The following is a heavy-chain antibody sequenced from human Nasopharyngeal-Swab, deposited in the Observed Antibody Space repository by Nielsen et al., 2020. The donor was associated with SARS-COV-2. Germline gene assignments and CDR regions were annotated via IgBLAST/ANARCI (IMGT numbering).Heavy chain of an antibody. Sequence: ESLKIPCAASGFTFSRYAMTWVRPAPGKGLGGVSTINTSGGDTYYSESVKGRFPISRDNSKNMLSLKMNSLRAEDTAVYYCAKDLRGPYFFWGQGTLVTVSS. J-gene: IGHJ4*02. CDR3: AKDLRGPYFF. D-gene: IGHD2/OR15-2a*01. CDR1: GFTFSRYA. CDR2: INTSGGDT. V-gene: IGHV3-23*01.